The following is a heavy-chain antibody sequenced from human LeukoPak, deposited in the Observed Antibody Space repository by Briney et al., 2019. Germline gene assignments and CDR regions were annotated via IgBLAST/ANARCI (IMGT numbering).Heavy chain of an antibody. J-gene: IGHJ4*02. D-gene: IGHD3-9*01. CDR3: ARPANMHLDWFMDY. Sequence: ASVKVSCKASGYTFSSYGISWVRQAPGQGLEWMGWISAYNGGTKYAQSVQDRITMTTDTTTTTAYMELRSLSSDDTAVYYCARPANMHLDWFMDYWGQGTLVTVSS. CDR2: ISAYNGGT. CDR1: GYTFSSYG. V-gene: IGHV1-18*01.